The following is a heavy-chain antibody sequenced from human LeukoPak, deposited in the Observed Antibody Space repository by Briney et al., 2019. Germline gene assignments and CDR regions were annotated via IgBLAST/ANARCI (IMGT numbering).Heavy chain of an antibody. V-gene: IGHV3-74*01. CDR3: ARLSMVRGVISDY. CDR2: ISSDGSST. J-gene: IGHJ4*02. Sequence: PGGSLRLSCAASGFTFSNYWIHWVRQAPGKGLVWVSRISSDGSSTSYADSVKGRFTISRDNAKNTLYLQMNSLRAEDTAVYYCARLSMVRGVISDYWGQGTLVTVSS. CDR1: GFTFSNYW. D-gene: IGHD3-10*01.